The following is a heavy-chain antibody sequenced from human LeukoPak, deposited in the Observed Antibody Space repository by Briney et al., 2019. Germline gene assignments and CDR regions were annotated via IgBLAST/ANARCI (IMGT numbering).Heavy chain of an antibody. CDR2: IYTSGSN. Sequence: PSETLSLTCTVSGGSISSYYWSWIRQPAGKGLEWIGRIYTSGSNNYNPSLKSRVTMSVDTSKNQFSLKLSSVTAADTAVYYCARDGCGGSCFHYYYYYMDVWGKGTTVTISS. D-gene: IGHD2-15*01. V-gene: IGHV4-4*07. CDR1: GGSISSYY. J-gene: IGHJ6*03. CDR3: ARDGCGGSCFHYYYYYMDV.